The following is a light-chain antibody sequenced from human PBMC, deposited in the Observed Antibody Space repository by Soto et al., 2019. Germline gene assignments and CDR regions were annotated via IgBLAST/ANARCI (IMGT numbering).Light chain of an antibody. J-gene: IGKJ1*01. Sequence: IPMTQSSSTLAASVGHRVTIICRASQSTSNWLAWYQQKPGTATKVLIYHASNLQSGVPSRFSGTGSGTEFTLTISSMQPDDFATYYCQQYNSYSFGQGTKVDIK. CDR1: QSTSNW. V-gene: IGKV1-5*02. CDR3: QQYNSYS. CDR2: HAS.